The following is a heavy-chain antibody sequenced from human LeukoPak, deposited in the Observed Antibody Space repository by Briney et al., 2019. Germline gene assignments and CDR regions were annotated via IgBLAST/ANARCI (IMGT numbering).Heavy chain of an antibody. J-gene: IGHJ4*02. CDR2: IYSGGST. CDR1: GFTVSSKY. CDR3: ARESSGWLQLFDY. Sequence: GGSLRLSCAVSGFTVSSKYMSWVRQAAGKGLEWVSVIYSGGSTYYADSVKGRFTISRDNSKNTVYLQMNSLRAEDTAVYYCARESSGWLQLFDYWGQGTLVTVSS. V-gene: IGHV3-66*01. D-gene: IGHD5-24*01.